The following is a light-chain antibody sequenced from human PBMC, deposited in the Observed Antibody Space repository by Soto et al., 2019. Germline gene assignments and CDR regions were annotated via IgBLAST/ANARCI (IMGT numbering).Light chain of an antibody. CDR2: GAS. J-gene: IGKJ2*01. V-gene: IGKV3-15*01. CDR3: QQYNNWPPYT. CDR1: QSVGRN. Sequence: EIVMTQSPATLSVSPGERATLSCRASQSVGRNLAWYQQKPGQAPRLLIFGASTTAPVIPARFSGSGSGTEFTLTISSLQSEDFGVYYCQQYNNWPPYTFGQGPKVEIK.